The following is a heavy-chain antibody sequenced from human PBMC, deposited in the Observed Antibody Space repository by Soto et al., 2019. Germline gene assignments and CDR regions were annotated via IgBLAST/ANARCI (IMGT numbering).Heavy chain of an antibody. CDR2: ISYDGSNK. J-gene: IGHJ6*02. CDR1: GFTFSSYG. V-gene: IGHV3-30*18. Sequence: GGSLRLSCAASGFTFSSYGMHWVRQAPGKGLEWVAVISYDGSNKYYADSVKGRFTISRDNSKNTLYLQMDSLRAEDTAVYYCSKDRSPFPYYYGMDVWGQGTTVTVSS. CDR3: SKDRSPFPYYYGMDV.